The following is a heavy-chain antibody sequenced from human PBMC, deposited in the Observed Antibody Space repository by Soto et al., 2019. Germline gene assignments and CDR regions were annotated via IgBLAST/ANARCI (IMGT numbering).Heavy chain of an antibody. Sequence: PSEPLPFTCAFSGSPISSGGYSWSWIGQPPGKGLEWIGYMYDSGSTYYNPSLKSRVTISINRTKNQFSLKLSSLAPGNTAMYYCARVTDYWGQGILVTVSS. CDR1: GSPISSGGYS. J-gene: IGHJ4*01. CDR3: ARVTDY. CDR2: MYDSGST. V-gene: IGHV4-30-2*01.